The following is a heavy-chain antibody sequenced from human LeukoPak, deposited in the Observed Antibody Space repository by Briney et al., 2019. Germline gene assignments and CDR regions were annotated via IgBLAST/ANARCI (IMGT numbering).Heavy chain of an antibody. CDR1: GFTFSSYA. Sequence: GESLRLSCAASGFTFSSYAMSWVRQAPGKGLEWVSAISGSGGSTSYADSVKGRFTISRDSSKNTLYLQMNSLRAEDTAVYYCAKCGRIAISLFDYWGQGTLVTVSS. CDR2: ISGSGGST. J-gene: IGHJ4*02. CDR3: AKCGRIAISLFDY. D-gene: IGHD3-9*01. V-gene: IGHV3-23*01.